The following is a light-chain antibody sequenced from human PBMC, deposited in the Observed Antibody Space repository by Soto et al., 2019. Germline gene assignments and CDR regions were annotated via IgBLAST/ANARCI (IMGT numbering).Light chain of an antibody. Sequence: QSVLTHPRSVSGSPGQSVTIACTGTSSDVGGYNYVSWYQQHPGKAPKLMIYDVSKRPSGVPDRFSGSKSGNTASLTISGLQAEDEADYYCCSYAGSYCYVFGTGTKVTVL. J-gene: IGLJ1*01. CDR1: SSDVGGYNY. V-gene: IGLV2-11*01. CDR2: DVS. CDR3: CSYAGSYCYV.